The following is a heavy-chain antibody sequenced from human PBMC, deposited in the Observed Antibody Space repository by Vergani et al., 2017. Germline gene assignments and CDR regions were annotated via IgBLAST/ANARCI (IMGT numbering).Heavy chain of an antibody. CDR1: GGSISSYY. D-gene: IGHD1-26*01. CDR2: IYYSGST. J-gene: IGHJ6*03. CDR3: ARGVGATDYYYYYYMDV. V-gene: IGHV4-59*01. Sequence: QVQLQESGPGLVKPSETLSLTCTVSGGSISSYYWSWIRQPPGKGLEWIGYIYYSGSTNYNPSLKSRVTISVDTSKNQFSLKLSSVTAADTAVYYCARGVGATDYYYYYYMDVWGKGTTVTVSS.